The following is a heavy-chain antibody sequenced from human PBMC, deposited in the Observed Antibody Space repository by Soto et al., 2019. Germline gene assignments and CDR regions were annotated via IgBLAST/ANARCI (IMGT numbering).Heavy chain of an antibody. CDR2: ISDSGRTI. CDR3: ATFPRSSKRGY. D-gene: IGHD4-4*01. Sequence: GESLKISCAASGFSFSSCEMNWVRQAPGKGLEWVSYISDSGRTIYYADSVKGRFTISRDNAKNSLYLQMNSLSAEDTAVYYCATFPRSSKRGYWGQGTLVTVSS. J-gene: IGHJ4*02. V-gene: IGHV3-48*03. CDR1: GFSFSSCE.